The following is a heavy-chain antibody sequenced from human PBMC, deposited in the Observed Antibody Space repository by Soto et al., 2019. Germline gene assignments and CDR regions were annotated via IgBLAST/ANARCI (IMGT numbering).Heavy chain of an antibody. CDR1: GFTFSSYV. J-gene: IGHJ4*02. V-gene: IGHV3-23*01. CDR2: ISGSGDDT. Sequence: PGGSLRLSCAASGFTFSSYVMNWVRQAPGKGLEWVSVISGSGDDTRYADSVKGRFTISRDNSKNTVYLQMNSLRAEDTAVYYCVFDSSGGPFDYWGQGTLVTVSS. D-gene: IGHD3-22*01. CDR3: VFDSSGGPFDY.